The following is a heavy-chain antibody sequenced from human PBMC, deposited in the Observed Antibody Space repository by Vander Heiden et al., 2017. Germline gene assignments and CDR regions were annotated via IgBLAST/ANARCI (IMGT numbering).Heavy chain of an antibody. CDR1: GFPFSSYT. D-gene: IGHD5-18*01. CDR3: ARDLAYSFGFGFDS. CDR2: ISRSGNYI. J-gene: IGHJ4*02. V-gene: IGHV3-21*01. Sequence: EVQLVESGGGLVKPGGSLRLSCAASGFPFSSYTMNWVRQAPGKGLEWVSAISRSGNYISYADSVKGRFTISRDNAKNSLYLQMNSLRAEDTAVYFCARDLAYSFGFGFDSWGQGTLVTVSS.